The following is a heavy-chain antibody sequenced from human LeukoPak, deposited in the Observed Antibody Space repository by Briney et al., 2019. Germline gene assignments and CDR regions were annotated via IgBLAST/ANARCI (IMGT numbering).Heavy chain of an antibody. D-gene: IGHD6-19*01. Sequence: ASVKVSCKASGGTFSSYAISWVRQAPGQGLEWMGGIIPIFGTANYAQKFQGRVTITTDESTSTAYMELSSLRSEDTAVYYCARSAYSSASEGPYDIWGQGTMVTVSS. V-gene: IGHV1-69*05. J-gene: IGHJ3*02. CDR2: IIPIFGTA. CDR3: ARSAYSSASEGPYDI. CDR1: GGTFSSYA.